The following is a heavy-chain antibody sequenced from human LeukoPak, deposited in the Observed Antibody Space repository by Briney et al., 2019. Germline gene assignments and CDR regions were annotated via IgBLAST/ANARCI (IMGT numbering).Heavy chain of an antibody. D-gene: IGHD3-10*01. CDR3: ATSYYGSGSFSADY. Sequence: SQTLSLTCTVSGGSISSGDYYWSWIRQPPGKGLEWIGYIYYSGGTYYNPSLKSRVTISVDTSKNQFSLKLSSVTAADTAVYYCATSYYGSGSFSADYWGQGTLVTVSS. CDR2: IYYSGGT. CDR1: GGSISSGDYY. J-gene: IGHJ4*02. V-gene: IGHV4-30-4*01.